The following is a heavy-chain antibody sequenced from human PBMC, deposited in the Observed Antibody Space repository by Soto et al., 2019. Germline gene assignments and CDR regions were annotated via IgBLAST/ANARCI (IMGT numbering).Heavy chain of an antibody. CDR3: ARQAKIGDRSQFYFDS. CDR1: GFTFSFYA. V-gene: IGHV3-30*04. J-gene: IGHJ4*02. Sequence: GGSLRLSCAASGFTFSFYAVHWVRQAPGKGLEWVAVISYNGRNKHYVDSVKGRFTISRDNSQDTLYLQMDSLRPDDTAVYYCARQAKIGDRSQFYFDSWGQGTLVTVSS. D-gene: IGHD3-16*01. CDR2: ISYNGRNK.